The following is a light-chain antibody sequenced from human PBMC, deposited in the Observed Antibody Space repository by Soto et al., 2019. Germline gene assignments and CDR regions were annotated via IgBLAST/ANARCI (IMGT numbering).Light chain of an antibody. V-gene: IGKV3-15*01. CDR1: QSVRDN. J-gene: IGKJ2*01. CDR3: QQSNNWPYT. CDR2: GAS. Sequence: EIVMTHSPATLSVSPGERATLSCRASQSVRDNLAWYQQKPGQAPRLLIYGASTRATGIPARFSGSGSGTEFTLTINSLQSEDFALYFCQQSNNWPYTFGQGTKLETK.